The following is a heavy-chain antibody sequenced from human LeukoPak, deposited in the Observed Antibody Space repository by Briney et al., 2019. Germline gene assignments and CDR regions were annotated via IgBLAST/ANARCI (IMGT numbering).Heavy chain of an antibody. Sequence: GGSLRLSCAASGFTFSSYAMHWVRQAPGKGLEWVAVISYDGSNKYYADSVKGRFTISRDNSKNTLYLQMNSLRAEDTAIYYCARSIPYGTTWYGRSDYWGQGTLVTVSS. CDR2: ISYDGSNK. CDR1: GFTFSSYA. CDR3: ARSIPYGTTWYGRSDY. V-gene: IGHV3-30-3*01. J-gene: IGHJ4*02. D-gene: IGHD6-13*01.